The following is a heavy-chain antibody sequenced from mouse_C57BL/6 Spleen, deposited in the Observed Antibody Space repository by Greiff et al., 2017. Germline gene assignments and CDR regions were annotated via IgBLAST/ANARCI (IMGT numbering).Heavy chain of an antibody. CDR2: IDPSDSET. D-gene: IGHD1-1*01. V-gene: IGHV1-52*01. CDR3: ARYCDGSNRYFDV. CDR1: GYTFTSYW. Sequence: QVQLQQPGAELVRPGSSVKLSCKASGYTFTSYWMHWVKQRPIQGLEWIGNIDPSDSETHYNQKFKDKATLTVDKSSSTAYMQLSSLTSEDSAVYYCARYCDGSNRYFDVWGTGTTVTVSS. J-gene: IGHJ1*03.